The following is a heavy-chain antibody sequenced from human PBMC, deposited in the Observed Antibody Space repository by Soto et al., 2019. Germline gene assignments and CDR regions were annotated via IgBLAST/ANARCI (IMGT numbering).Heavy chain of an antibody. CDR1: GYSISSGYY. CDR3: ARASVVVVTAIHDAFDI. Sequence: GSLRLSCTVSGYSISSGYYWGWIRQPPGKGLEWIGSIYHSGSTYYNPSLKSRVTISVDTSKNQFSLKLSSVTAADTAVYYCARASVVVVTAIHDAFDIWGQGTMVTVSS. V-gene: IGHV4-38-2*02. J-gene: IGHJ3*02. D-gene: IGHD2-21*02. CDR2: IYHSGST.